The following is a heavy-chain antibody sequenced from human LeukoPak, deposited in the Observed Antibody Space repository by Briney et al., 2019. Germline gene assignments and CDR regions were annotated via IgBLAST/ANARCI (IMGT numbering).Heavy chain of an antibody. CDR1: GFTFSIYA. CDR2: ITSRGEST. Sequence: GGSLRLSCAASGFTFSIYAMSWVRQAPGKGLQWVSSITSRGESTLYVDSVEGRFTITRDNSENTLYLQMHSLRAEDTAVYYCARDRPNYYGSDGHYYRRDGDYWGRGTLVSVSS. J-gene: IGHJ4*02. CDR3: ARDRPNYYGSDGHYYRRDGDY. D-gene: IGHD3-22*01. V-gene: IGHV3-23*01.